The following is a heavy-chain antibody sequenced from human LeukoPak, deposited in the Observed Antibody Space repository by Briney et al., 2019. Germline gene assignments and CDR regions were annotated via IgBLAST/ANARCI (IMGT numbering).Heavy chain of an antibody. CDR3: ARVIGVVRADYYFDY. Sequence: GGSLRLSCAASEFSVGSNYMTWVRQAPGKGLEWVSLIYSGGSTYYADSVKGRFTISRDNSKNTLYLQMNSLRAEDTAVYYWARVIGVVRADYYFDYWGQGTLVAVSS. D-gene: IGHD3-10*01. V-gene: IGHV3-66*01. J-gene: IGHJ4*02. CDR2: IYSGGST. CDR1: EFSVGSNY.